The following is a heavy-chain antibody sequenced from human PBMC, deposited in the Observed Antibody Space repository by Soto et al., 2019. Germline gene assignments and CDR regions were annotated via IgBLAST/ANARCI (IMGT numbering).Heavy chain of an antibody. CDR1: GYTFTSHG. V-gene: IGHV1-18*01. CDR3: ARMGRGSNIGCCHYMDV. Sequence: QVQLVQSGAEVKKPGASVKVSCKASGYTFTSHGISWVRQAPGQGLEWMGWISAYNGDTNYAQKLQGRVTVTTDTSTSTAYMELRSLRSEDTAVYYCARMGRGSNIGCCHYMDVWGKGTKVTVSS. J-gene: IGHJ6*03. CDR2: ISAYNGDT. D-gene: IGHD3-10*01.